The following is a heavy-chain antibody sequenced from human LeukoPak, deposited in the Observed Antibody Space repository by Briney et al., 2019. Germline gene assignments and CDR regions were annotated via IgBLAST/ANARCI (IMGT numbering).Heavy chain of an antibody. J-gene: IGHJ4*02. CDR2: ISGSGGST. CDR1: GGSFSGYY. V-gene: IGHV3-23*01. CDR3: AKDELYYYDSSGYYPYYFDY. Sequence: ETLSLTCAVYGGSFSGYYWSWIRQPPGKGLEWVSAISGSGGSTYYADSVKGRFTISRDNSKNTLYLQMNSLRAEDTAVYYCAKDELYYYDSSGYYPYYFDYWGQGTLVTVSS. D-gene: IGHD3-22*01.